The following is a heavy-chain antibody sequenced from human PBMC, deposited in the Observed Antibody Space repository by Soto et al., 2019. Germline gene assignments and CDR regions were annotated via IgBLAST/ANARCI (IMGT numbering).Heavy chain of an antibody. CDR3: ARGDIVVVPAAIVVDYYYYMDV. J-gene: IGHJ6*03. CDR1: GYTFTSYD. D-gene: IGHD2-2*01. V-gene: IGHV1-8*01. Sequence: QVQLVQSGAEVKKPGASVKVSCKASGYTFTSYDINWVRQATGQGLEWMGWMNPNSGNTGYAQKFQGRVTMTRNTSISTAYMELSSLRSEDTAVYYCARGDIVVVPAAIVVDYYYYMDVWGKGTTVTVSS. CDR2: MNPNSGNT.